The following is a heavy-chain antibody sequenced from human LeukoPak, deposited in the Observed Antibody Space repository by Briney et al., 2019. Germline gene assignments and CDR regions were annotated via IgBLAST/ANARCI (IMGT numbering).Heavy chain of an antibody. D-gene: IGHD3-10*01. J-gene: IGHJ4*02. Sequence: ASVKVSCKASGYTFTSYGISWVRQAPGQGLEWMGGIIPIFGTANYAQKFQGRVTITTDESTSTAYMELSSLRSEDTAVYYCARGQTDYYGSGSFAGDYWGQGTLVTVSS. CDR1: GYTFTSYG. CDR3: ARGQTDYYGSGSFAGDY. CDR2: IIPIFGTA. V-gene: IGHV1-69*05.